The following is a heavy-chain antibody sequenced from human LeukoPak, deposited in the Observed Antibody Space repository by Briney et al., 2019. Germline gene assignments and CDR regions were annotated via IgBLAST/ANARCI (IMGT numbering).Heavy chain of an antibody. J-gene: IGHJ5*02. CDR3: ARGLPDRGATLNWFDP. D-gene: IGHD5-24*01. V-gene: IGHV4-39*07. Sequence: SETLSLTCTVSGGSISSSSYYWGWIRQPPGKGLEWIVGIYYSGSTYYNPSLKSRVTISVDTSKNQFSLKLRSVTAADTAVYYCARGLPDRGATLNWFDPWGQGTLVTVSS. CDR1: GGSISSSSYY. CDR2: IYYSGST.